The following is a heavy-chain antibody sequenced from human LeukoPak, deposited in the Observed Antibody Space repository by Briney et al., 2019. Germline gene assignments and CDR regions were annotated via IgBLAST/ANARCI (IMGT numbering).Heavy chain of an antibody. D-gene: IGHD3-9*01. CDR2: VYHSGST. J-gene: IGHJ6*03. CDR1: GYSISSGYY. Sequence: SETLSLTCNVSGYSISSGYYWGWIRQPPGKALEWIGTVYHSGSTNYNPSLKSRVTISVDTSKNQFSLKLSSVTAADTAVYYCARRVGTILTGYAVRYYYYYYMDVWGKGTTVTISS. V-gene: IGHV4-38-2*02. CDR3: ARRVGTILTGYAVRYYYYYYMDV.